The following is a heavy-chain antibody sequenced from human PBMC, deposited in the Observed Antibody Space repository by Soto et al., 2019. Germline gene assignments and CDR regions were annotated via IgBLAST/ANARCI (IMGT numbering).Heavy chain of an antibody. CDR2: ISAYNGNT. CDR1: VYTFTSYG. J-gene: IGHJ4*02. V-gene: IGHV1-18*01. Sequence: GASVKVSCKASVYTFTSYGISWVRQAPGQGLEWMGWISAYNGNTNYAQKLQGRVTMTTDTSTSTAYMELRSLRSDDTAVYYCARGYDFWSGYQNFDYWGQGTLVTVSS. CDR3: ARGYDFWSGYQNFDY. D-gene: IGHD3-3*01.